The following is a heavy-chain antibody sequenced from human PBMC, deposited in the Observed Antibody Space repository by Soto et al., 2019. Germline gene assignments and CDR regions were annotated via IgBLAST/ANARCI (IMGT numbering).Heavy chain of an antibody. V-gene: IGHV3-23*01. Sequence: EVQLSESGGGLVKPGGSLRLSCAASGFTFTNYAMTWVHQAPGKGLEWVSSISGGDGDTSYADSVKGRFTISRDNSENTMFLQMNSLRPDDTAVYYCAKDRFTSTVRKYWFFDLWGRGTLVTVSS. D-gene: IGHD3-10*01. CDR2: ISGGDGDT. J-gene: IGHJ2*01. CDR1: GFTFTNYA. CDR3: AKDRFTSTVRKYWFFDL.